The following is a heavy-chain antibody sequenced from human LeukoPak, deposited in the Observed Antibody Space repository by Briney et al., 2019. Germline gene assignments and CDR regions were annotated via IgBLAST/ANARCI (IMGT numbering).Heavy chain of an antibody. CDR3: ARGLSGGATYAFDV. CDR2: ISDRGNII. V-gene: IGHV3-11*01. CDR1: GFTFSDYF. J-gene: IGHJ3*01. D-gene: IGHD1-26*01. Sequence: GGSLRLSCAASGFTFSDYFMSWIRQAPGKGLEWVSYISDRGNIIYYADSVKGRFTISRDNAKKSLYLQVNSLRAEDTALYYCARGLSGGATYAFDVWGQGTMVTVSS.